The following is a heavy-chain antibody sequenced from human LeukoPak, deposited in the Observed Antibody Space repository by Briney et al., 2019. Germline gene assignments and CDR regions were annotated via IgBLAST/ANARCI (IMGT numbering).Heavy chain of an antibody. CDR1: GGTFSSYT. V-gene: IGHV1-69*04. Sequence: SVKVSCKASGGTFSSYTISWVRQAPGQGLEWMGRIIPILGIANYAQKFQGRVTITADKSTSTAYMELSSLRSEDTAVYYCARDMSQLWYFDYWGQGTLVTVSS. CDR3: ARDMSQLWYFDY. J-gene: IGHJ4*02. CDR2: IIPILGIA. D-gene: IGHD5-18*01.